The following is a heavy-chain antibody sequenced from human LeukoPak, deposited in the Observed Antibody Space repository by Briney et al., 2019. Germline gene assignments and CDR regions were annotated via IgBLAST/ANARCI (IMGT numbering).Heavy chain of an antibody. CDR1: GYSISSGYY. CDR3: ARDSGNSGIAAAGQFDY. CDR2: IYHSGST. V-gene: IGHV4-38-2*02. D-gene: IGHD6-13*01. Sequence: PSETLSLTCTVSGYSISSGYYWGWIRQPPGKGLEWIGSIYHSGSTYYNPSLKSRVTISVDTSKNQFSLKLSSVTAADTAVYYCARDSGNSGIAAAGQFDYWGQGTLVTVSS. J-gene: IGHJ4*02.